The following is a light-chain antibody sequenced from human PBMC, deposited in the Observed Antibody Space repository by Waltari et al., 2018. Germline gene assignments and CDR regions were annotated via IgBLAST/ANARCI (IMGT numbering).Light chain of an antibody. Sequence: QSVLTQPPSVSGAPGQRVTISCTGSGSNLGAGYDVHWYQHIPGTAPKVLIYNTLTRPCGVPDRFSGSKAGPSASLAIADLQSEDEGDYYCQSSDTGLSGGVFGGGTRLTVL. CDR3: QSSDTGLSGGV. J-gene: IGLJ3*02. CDR2: NTL. V-gene: IGLV1-40*01. CDR1: GSNLGAGYD.